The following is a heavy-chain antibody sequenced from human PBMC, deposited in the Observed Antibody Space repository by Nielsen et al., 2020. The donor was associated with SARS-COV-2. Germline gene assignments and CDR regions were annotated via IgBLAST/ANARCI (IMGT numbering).Heavy chain of an antibody. D-gene: IGHD7-27*01. J-gene: IGHJ6*02. CDR1: RNYA. Sequence: GGSLRLSCAASRNYAMSWVRQAAGKGLEWVSVIYTDGSASYADSMKGRFTVSRDNSKNTVYLQMNSLRAEDTAVYYCARDNWGRMDVWGQGTTVTVSS. V-gene: IGHV3-66*01. CDR3: ARDNWGRMDV. CDR2: IYTDGSA.